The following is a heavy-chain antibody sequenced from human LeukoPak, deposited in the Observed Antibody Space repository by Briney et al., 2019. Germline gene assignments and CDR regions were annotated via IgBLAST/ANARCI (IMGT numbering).Heavy chain of an antibody. D-gene: IGHD5-18*01. CDR3: AREGYSGYAGY. CDR2: INHSGST. V-gene: IGHV4-34*01. J-gene: IGHJ4*02. Sequence: SETLSLTCAVYGGSFSGYYWSWIRQPPGKGLEWIGEINHSGSTNYNPSLKSRVTTSVDTSKNQFSLKLSSVTAADTAVYYCAREGYSGYAGYWGQGTLVTVSS. CDR1: GGSFSGYY.